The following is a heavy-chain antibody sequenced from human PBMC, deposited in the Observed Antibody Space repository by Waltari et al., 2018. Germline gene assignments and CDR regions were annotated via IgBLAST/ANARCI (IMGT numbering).Heavy chain of an antibody. CDR2: IIPIFGTA. V-gene: IGHV1-69*05. CDR3: ARGVVHDAFDI. CDR1: GGTFRRYA. Sequence: QVQLVQSGAEVKTPGYSVTVSCKASGGTFRRYAISLVRQAPGQGLEWMGGIIPIFGTANYAQKFQGRGTITTDESTSTAYMELSSLRSEDTAVYYCARGVVHDAFDIWGQGTMVTVSS. D-gene: IGHD2-15*01. J-gene: IGHJ3*02.